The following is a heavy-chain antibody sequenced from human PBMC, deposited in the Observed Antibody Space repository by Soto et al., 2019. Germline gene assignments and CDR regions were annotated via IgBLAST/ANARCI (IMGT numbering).Heavy chain of an antibody. V-gene: IGHV3-74*01. CDR2: IKYDATST. CDR3: ARGALGSYYFDY. D-gene: IGHD3-16*01. CDR1: GFTFNNYW. J-gene: IGHJ4*02. Sequence: EVQLVESGGGLFQPGGSLRLSCAASGFTFNNYWIHWVRQAPGKGLVWVSRIKYDATSTNYADSVKGRFSISRDNAKNTVYLQMSSLRGDDTAVYYRARGALGSYYFDYWGQGTLVTVSS.